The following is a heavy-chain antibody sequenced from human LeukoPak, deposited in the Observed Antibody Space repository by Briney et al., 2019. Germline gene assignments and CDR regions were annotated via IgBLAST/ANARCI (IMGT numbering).Heavy chain of an antibody. CDR3: AKDFGYDSGTYLEQ. V-gene: IGHV3-30*18. J-gene: IGHJ4*02. CDR2: ISYDGGKK. CDR1: GYTFTSYY. Sequence: SCKASGYTFTSYYMHWVRQAPGKGLEWVAVISYDGGKKYYPESVRGRFTISRDNSENTLFLQMNSLRAEDTAVYYCAKDFGYDSGTYLEQWGQGTLVTVSS. D-gene: IGHD3-10*01.